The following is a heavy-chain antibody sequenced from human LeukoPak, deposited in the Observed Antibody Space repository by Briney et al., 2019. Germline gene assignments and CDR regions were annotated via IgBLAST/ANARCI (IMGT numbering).Heavy chain of an antibody. D-gene: IGHD3-10*01. CDR2: IGAYNNNT. J-gene: IGHJ3*02. V-gene: IGHV1-18*01. CDR3: ARHMVRGVINHDAFDM. Sequence: MRLDLGGGRVRMKCIGAYNNNTNYAQKLQDRVTMTTDRSTSTAYIELRSLRADDTAVYYCARHMVRGVINHDAFDMWGQGTMVTVSS.